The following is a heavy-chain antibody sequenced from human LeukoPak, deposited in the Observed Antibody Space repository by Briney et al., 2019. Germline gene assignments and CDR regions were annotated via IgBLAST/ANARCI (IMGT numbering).Heavy chain of an antibody. D-gene: IGHD3-22*01. CDR1: GGTFSSYV. CDR3: ASPPADYYDSRDYFDY. Sequence: SVKVSCKASGGTFSSYVISWVRQAPGQGLEWMGRIIPILGIANYAQKFQGRVTITADKSTSTAYMELSSLRAEDTAVYYCASPPADYYDSRDYFDYWGQGTLVTVSS. CDR2: IIPILGIA. V-gene: IGHV1-69*04. J-gene: IGHJ4*02.